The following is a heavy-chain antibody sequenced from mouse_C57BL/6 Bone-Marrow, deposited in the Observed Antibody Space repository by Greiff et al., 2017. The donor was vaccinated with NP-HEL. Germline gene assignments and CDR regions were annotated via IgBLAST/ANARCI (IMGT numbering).Heavy chain of an antibody. CDR1: GYTFTSYW. V-gene: IGHV1-50*01. J-gene: IGHJ3*01. Sequence: VQLQQPGAELVKPGASVKLSCKASGYTFTSYWMQWVKQRPGQGLEWIGEIDPSDSYTNYNQKFKGKATLTVDPSSSTAYMQLSSLTSEDSAVYYCARRSEGWFAYWGQGTLVTVSA. CDR2: IDPSDSYT. CDR3: ARRSEGWFAY.